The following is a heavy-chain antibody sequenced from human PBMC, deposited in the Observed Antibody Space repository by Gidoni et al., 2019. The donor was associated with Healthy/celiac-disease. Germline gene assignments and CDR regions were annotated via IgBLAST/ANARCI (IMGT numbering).Heavy chain of an antibody. D-gene: IGHD6-13*01. CDR3: ARGVAHGNNIAAAGPPGY. CDR1: GFTFSDYY. Sequence: QVQLVESGGGLVKPGGSLRLSCAASGFTFSDYYMSWIRQAPGKGLEWVSYISSSSSYTNYADSVKGRFTISRDNAKNSLYLQMNSLRAEDTAVYYCARGVAHGNNIAAAGPPGYWGQGTLVTVS. V-gene: IGHV3-11*05. CDR2: ISSSSSYT. J-gene: IGHJ4*02.